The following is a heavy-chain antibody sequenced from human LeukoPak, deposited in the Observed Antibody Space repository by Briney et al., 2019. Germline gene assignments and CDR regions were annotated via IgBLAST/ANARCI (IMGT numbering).Heavy chain of an antibody. V-gene: IGHV1-2*02. D-gene: IGHD2-2*02. J-gene: IGHJ4*02. CDR3: ARNPPYCTSTSCYNDY. CDR1: GYTFTIYY. Sequence: ASVKVSCKASGYTFTIYYMHWVRQAPGQGLEWMGWINPNSGATSHAQRFQGRVTMTRDTSISTAYMELSGLTSDDTAVYYCARNPPYCTSTSCYNDYWGQGTLVTVSS. CDR2: INPNSGAT.